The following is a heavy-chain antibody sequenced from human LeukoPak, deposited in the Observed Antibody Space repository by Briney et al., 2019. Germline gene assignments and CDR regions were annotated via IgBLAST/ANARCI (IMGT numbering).Heavy chain of an antibody. Sequence: GESLKISCKDSGYNFTSYWIGWGRQMPGKGLEWMGIIYPGDSDTRYSPSFQGQVTISADKSITTAYLQWSSLKASDTAIYYYARRGGDGGYFDYWGQGTLVTVSS. CDR3: ARRGGDGGYFDY. J-gene: IGHJ4*02. CDR2: IYPGDSDT. V-gene: IGHV5-51*01. CDR1: GYNFTSYW. D-gene: IGHD4-17*01.